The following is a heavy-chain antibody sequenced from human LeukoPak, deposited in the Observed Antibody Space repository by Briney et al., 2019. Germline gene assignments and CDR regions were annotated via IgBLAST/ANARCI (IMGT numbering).Heavy chain of an antibody. J-gene: IGHJ4*02. D-gene: IGHD6-19*01. CDR2: IGGDGGGT. Sequence: GGSLRLSCAASGFTFSNYWMHWVRQAPGKGLVWVSRIGGDGGGTSYADSVKGRFTISRDNAKNTLYLQMNSLSVEDTAVYYCASGHYISEVWGQGTLVTVSS. CDR1: GFTFSNYW. CDR3: ASGHYISEV. V-gene: IGHV3-74*01.